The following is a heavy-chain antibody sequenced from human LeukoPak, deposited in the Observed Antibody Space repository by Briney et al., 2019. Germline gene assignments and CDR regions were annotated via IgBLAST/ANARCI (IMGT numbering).Heavy chain of an antibody. D-gene: IGHD2-21*02. Sequence: GASVKVSCKASGYTFTSYDINWVRQATGQGLEWMGWMNPNSGNTGYAQKFQGRVTMTRNTSISTAYMELSSLRSEDTAVYYCASTYCGGDCYPARYYYYYMDVWGKGTTVTISS. J-gene: IGHJ6*03. CDR1: GYTFTSYD. V-gene: IGHV1-8*02. CDR2: MNPNSGNT. CDR3: ASTYCGGDCYPARYYYYYMDV.